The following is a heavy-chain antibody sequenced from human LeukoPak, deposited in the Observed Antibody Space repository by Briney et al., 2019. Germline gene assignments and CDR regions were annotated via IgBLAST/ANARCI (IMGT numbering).Heavy chain of an antibody. J-gene: IGHJ4*02. V-gene: IGHV4-34*01. CDR1: GGSFSGYY. CDR2: INHSGST. Sequence: PSETLSLTCAVYGGSFSGYYWSWIRQPPGKGLEWIGEINHSGSTNYNPSLKSRVTISVDRSKNQFSLKLSSVTAANTAVYYCARGDGDPLRAGYWGQGTLVTVSS. D-gene: IGHD4-17*01. CDR3: ARGDGDPLRAGY.